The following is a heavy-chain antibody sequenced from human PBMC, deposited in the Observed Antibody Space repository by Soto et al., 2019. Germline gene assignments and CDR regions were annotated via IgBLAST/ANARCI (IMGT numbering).Heavy chain of an antibody. CDR1: GGSINSSNW. CDR2: IYHSGTT. Sequence: PSEPLALTCAVSGGSINSSNWWTWVRQPPGKGLEWIGEIYHSGTTNYNPSLKTRVTISLDKSENQFSLRLTSVTAADTAVYYCARKGGRFGVVPRGGFAPWGQGTLVTVYS. CDR3: ARKGGRFGVVPRGGFAP. D-gene: IGHD3-3*01. V-gene: IGHV4-4*02. J-gene: IGHJ5*02.